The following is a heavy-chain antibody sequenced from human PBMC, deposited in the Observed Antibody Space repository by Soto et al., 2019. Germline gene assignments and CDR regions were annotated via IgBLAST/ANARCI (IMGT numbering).Heavy chain of an antibody. CDR3: AHSPLYSSSSRFTDYYYYGMDV. V-gene: IGHV2-5*02. CDR1: GFSLNNGGEG. CDR2: IYWDDDK. J-gene: IGHJ6*02. Sequence: SGPTLVNPTQILTLTCTFSGFSLNNGGEGVAWIRQPPGKALEWLAFIYWDDDKFYSPSLQTRLTITKDTSKNQVVLTMTNMDPVDTATYYCAHSPLYSSSSRFTDYYYYGMDVWGQGTTVTVSS. D-gene: IGHD6-6*01.